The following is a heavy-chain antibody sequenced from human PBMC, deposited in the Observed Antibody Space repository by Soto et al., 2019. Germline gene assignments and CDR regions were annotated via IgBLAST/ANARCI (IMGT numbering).Heavy chain of an antibody. Sequence: EVQLLESGGGLVQPGGSLRLSCAASGFTFSSYAMSWVRQAPGKGLEWVSAISGSGGSTYYADSVKGRFTISRDNSKNTLYLQMNSLRAEDTAVYYCAKDLGLYCSGGSGYLSPDDYYYYMDVWGKGTTVTVSS. CDR1: GFTFSSYA. D-gene: IGHD2-15*01. CDR2: ISGSGGST. V-gene: IGHV3-23*01. CDR3: AKDLGLYCSGGSGYLSPDDYYYYMDV. J-gene: IGHJ6*03.